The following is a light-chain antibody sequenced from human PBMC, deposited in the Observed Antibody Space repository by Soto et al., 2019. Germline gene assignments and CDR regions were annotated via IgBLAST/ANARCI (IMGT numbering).Light chain of an antibody. CDR3: QQYNNWPPIT. CDR2: GAS. Sequence: EIVLTQSPATLSVSPGERATLSCRASQSVSSNLAWYQQKPGQASRLLIYGASTRATGIPVRFSGSGSGTEFTLTISSLQSEDFAVYSCQQYNNWPPITFGQGTRLEIK. V-gene: IGKV3-15*01. J-gene: IGKJ5*01. CDR1: QSVSSN.